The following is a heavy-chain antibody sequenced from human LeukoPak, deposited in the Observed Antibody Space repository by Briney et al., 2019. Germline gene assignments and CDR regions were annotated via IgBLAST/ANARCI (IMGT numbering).Heavy chain of an antibody. CDR1: GGSFSGYY. CDR3: ARGPQRRPFYYYYYGMDV. Sequence: SETLSLTCAVYGGSFSGYYWSWIRQPPGKGLEWIGEINHSGSTNYNPSLKSRVTISVDTSKNQFSLKLSSATAADTAVYYCARGPQRRPFYYYYYGMDVWGQGTTVTVSS. J-gene: IGHJ6*02. V-gene: IGHV4-34*01. CDR2: INHSGST.